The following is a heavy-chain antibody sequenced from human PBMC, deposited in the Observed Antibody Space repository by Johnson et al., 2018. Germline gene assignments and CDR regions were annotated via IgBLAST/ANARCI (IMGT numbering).Heavy chain of an antibody. D-gene: IGHD3-9*01. Sequence: QVQLVESGGGVVQPGMSLGLSCAASGFTFSSYSMNWVRQAPGKGLEWVAVISYDGKNKYYADSVKGRFTIPREHSKKTLYLQMNSLRAEGTAVYYCAKGRLRYFDGGDVFDIWGQGTMVTVSS. V-gene: IGHV3-30*18. CDR1: GFTFSSYS. CDR3: AKGRLRYFDGGDVFDI. CDR2: ISYDGKNK. J-gene: IGHJ3*02.